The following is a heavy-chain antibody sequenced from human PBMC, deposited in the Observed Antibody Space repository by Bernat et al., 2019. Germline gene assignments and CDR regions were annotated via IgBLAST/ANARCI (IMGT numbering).Heavy chain of an antibody. CDR1: GFTFSSYG. J-gene: IGHJ4*02. Sequence: QVQLVESGGGVVQPGRSLRLSCAASGFTFSSYGMHWVRQAPGKGLEWVAVISYDGSNKYYADSVKGRFTISRDNSKNTLYLQMNSLRAEDTAVYYCAKDRPEITTFGLLEYWGQGTLVTVSS. CDR3: AKDRPEITTFGLLEY. V-gene: IGHV3-30*18. CDR2: ISYDGSNK. D-gene: IGHD3-3*01.